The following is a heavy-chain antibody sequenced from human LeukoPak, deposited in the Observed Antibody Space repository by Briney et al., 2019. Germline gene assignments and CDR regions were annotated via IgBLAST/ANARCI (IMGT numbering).Heavy chain of an antibody. CDR1: GGSISSLY. D-gene: IGHD6-6*01. J-gene: IGHJ4*02. CDR2: IYYTGST. V-gene: IGHV4-59*08. Sequence: SETLSLTCSVSGGSISSLYWSRIRQPPGKGLEWIGYIYYTGSTNYNPSLKSRVTMFVDMSKNQFSLRLSSVTAADTAVYYCARHRAYSSSSPFDYWGQGTLVTVSS. CDR3: ARHRAYSSSSPFDY.